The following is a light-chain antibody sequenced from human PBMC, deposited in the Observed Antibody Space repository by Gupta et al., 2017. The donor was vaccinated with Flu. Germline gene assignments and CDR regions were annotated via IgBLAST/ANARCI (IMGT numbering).Light chain of an antibody. CDR2: SAS. Sequence: GTLSLSPGERATVSCRASQSLESNKVSWYQQKPGQAPSPLMLSASSRAAGIPDRFSGSGSGTDFTLTISRLEPEDFAVYFCQQGSISPPTFGQGTKLEIK. CDR1: QSLESNK. CDR3: QQGSISPPT. J-gene: IGKJ2*01. V-gene: IGKV3-20*01.